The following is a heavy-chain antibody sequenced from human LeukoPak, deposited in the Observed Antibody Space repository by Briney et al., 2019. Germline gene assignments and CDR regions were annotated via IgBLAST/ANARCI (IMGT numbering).Heavy chain of an antibody. CDR2: IHYSGST. V-gene: IGHV4-59*08. J-gene: IGHJ3*02. CDR3: ARSVSWGLLVRDDAFDI. D-gene: IGHD2-21*01. CDR1: GGSISSYH. Sequence: SETLSLTCTVSGGSISSYHWIWIRQPPGKGLERIGYIHYSGSTNYNPSLKSRVTTSVDTSKKQFSLKLRSVTAADTAVYYCARSVSWGLLVRDDAFDIWGQGTMVTVSS.